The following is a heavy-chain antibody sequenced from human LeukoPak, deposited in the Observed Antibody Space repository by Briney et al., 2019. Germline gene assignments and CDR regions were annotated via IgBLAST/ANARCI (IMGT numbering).Heavy chain of an antibody. CDR3: ARYFGGGRATNGFDY. CDR2: ISAYNGNT. CDR1: GYTFTRYV. J-gene: IGHJ4*02. V-gene: IGHV1-18*01. Sequence: ASLKVSCKASGYTFTRYVISCVRQAPGQGLEWMGWISAYNGNTNYAQKLKGRVTMTTDTSTSTAYMELRSLRSDDTAVYYCARYFGGGRATNGFDYWGQGALVTVSS. D-gene: IGHD2-8*01.